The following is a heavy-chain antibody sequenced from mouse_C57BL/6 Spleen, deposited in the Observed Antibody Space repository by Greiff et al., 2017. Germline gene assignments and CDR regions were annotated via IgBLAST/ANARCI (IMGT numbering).Heavy chain of an antibody. CDR2: ISDGGSYT. CDR3: ARGDYGSSLGYYFDY. V-gene: IGHV5-4*01. Sequence: EVQLQESGGGLVKPGGSLKLSCAASGFTFSSYAMSWVRQTPEKRLEWVATISDGGSYTYYPDNVKGRFTISRDNAKNNLYLQMSHLKSEDTAMYYCARGDYGSSLGYYFDYWGQGTTLTVSS. CDR1: GFTFSSYA. J-gene: IGHJ2*01. D-gene: IGHD1-1*01.